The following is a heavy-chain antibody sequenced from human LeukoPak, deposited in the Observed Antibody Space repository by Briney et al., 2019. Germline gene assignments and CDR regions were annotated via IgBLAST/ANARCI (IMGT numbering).Heavy chain of an antibody. J-gene: IGHJ4*02. CDR1: GFTFSSYG. Sequence: GGSLRLSCAASGFTFSSYGMSWVRQAPGKGLEWVSAISGSGGSTYYADSVKGRFTISRDNSKNTLYLQMNSLRAEDTAVYYCAKDYQPYDNSGPSDYWGQGTLVTVSS. CDR3: AKDYQPYDNSGPSDY. CDR2: ISGSGGST. D-gene: IGHD3-22*01. V-gene: IGHV3-23*01.